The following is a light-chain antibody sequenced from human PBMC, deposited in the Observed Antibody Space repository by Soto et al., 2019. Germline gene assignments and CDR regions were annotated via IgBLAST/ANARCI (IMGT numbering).Light chain of an antibody. CDR1: SSDVGAYNY. J-gene: IGLJ1*01. CDR2: DVN. CDR3: SSWTSGATYV. Sequence: QSVLTQPASVSGSPGQSITISCAGTSSDVGAYNYVSWYQHHPGKAPKLMIYDVNNRPSGDSNRFSGSKSGNTASLTISGLQAEYEADYYCSSWTSGATYVFGSGTKLTVL. V-gene: IGLV2-14*03.